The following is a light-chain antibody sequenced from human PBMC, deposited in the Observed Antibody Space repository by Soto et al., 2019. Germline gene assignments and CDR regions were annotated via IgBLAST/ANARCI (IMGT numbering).Light chain of an antibody. Sequence: DIQMTQSPSSLSASVGDRVTVTCRASQDIGNYLCWYQQRLGKAPKLLIYDASYLEAGVPSRFSGSGSGTDFTFTISSLQPEDFATYYCQQYVTSPRTFGQGTKVDIK. CDR1: QDIGNY. CDR2: DAS. V-gene: IGKV1-33*01. J-gene: IGKJ1*01. CDR3: QQYVTSPRT.